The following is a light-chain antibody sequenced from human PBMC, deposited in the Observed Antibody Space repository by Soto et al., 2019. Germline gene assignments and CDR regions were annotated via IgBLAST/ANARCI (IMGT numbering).Light chain of an antibody. CDR3: HQYGTSPLT. CDR2: DSS. J-gene: IGKJ1*01. V-gene: IGKV3-20*01. Sequence: EMVLTQSPDSLSLSPAERANLLCRATQSVRSDLAWYQQKPGQAPRLLIYDSSNRATGIPARFSGSGSGTDCILTIIRLETEDFEVYYGHQYGTSPLTFGQGTKVDIK. CDR1: QSVRSD.